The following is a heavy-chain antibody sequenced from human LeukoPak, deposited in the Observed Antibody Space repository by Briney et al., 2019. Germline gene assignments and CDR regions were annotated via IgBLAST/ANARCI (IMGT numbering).Heavy chain of an antibody. D-gene: IGHD3-22*01. Sequence: GGSPRLSCAASGFTFNNHAMNWVRQAPGKGLEWVSAISGGGGDTYYVGSVKGRFTISRDNSKNTVSLHMNSLRAEDTAVYFCAKSPSYFDISVVDWGQGTLVTVSS. CDR3: AKSPSYFDISVVD. V-gene: IGHV3-23*01. J-gene: IGHJ4*02. CDR1: GFTFNNHA. CDR2: ISGGGGDT.